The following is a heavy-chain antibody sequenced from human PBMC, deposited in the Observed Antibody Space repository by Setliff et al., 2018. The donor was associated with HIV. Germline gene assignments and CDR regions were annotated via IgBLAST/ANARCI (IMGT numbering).Heavy chain of an antibody. D-gene: IGHD1-26*01. CDR1: GFTFSSYW. CDR2: IKQDGSEK. Sequence: GESLKISCAASGFTFSSYWMSWVRQAPGKGLEWVANIKQDGSEKYYVDSVKGRFIISRDNAKNTMYLEMNSLRADDTAVYYCARRGNYMEDAFDIWGQGTMVTVSS. CDR3: ARRGNYMEDAFDI. V-gene: IGHV3-7*01. J-gene: IGHJ3*02.